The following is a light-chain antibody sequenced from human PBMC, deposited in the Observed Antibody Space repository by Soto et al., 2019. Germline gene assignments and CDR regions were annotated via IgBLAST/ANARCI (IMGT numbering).Light chain of an antibody. CDR2: GAS. CDR3: QQYGNSPRT. CDR1: QSISIN. V-gene: IGKV3-20*01. J-gene: IGKJ1*01. Sequence: EIVMTQSPCTLSVSPVERSTLSFIASQSISINLVWYQQKPGQAPRLLIYGASSRATGIPDRFSGSGSGTDFTLTVIRLEPEDFAVYYCQQYGNSPRTFGQGTKVDIK.